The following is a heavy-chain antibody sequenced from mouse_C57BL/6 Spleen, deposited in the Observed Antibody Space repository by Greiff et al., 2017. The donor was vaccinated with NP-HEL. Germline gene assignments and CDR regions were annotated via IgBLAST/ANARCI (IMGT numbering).Heavy chain of an antibody. D-gene: IGHD2-1*01. Sequence: QLQESGPELVKPGASVKISCKASGYSFTDYNMNWVKQSNGKSLEWIGVINPNYGTTSYNQKFKGKATLTVDQSSSTAYMQLNSLTSEDSAVYYCARSHYGNYVGYFDYWGQGTTLTVSS. CDR2: INPNYGTT. V-gene: IGHV1-39*01. CDR1: GYSFTDYN. CDR3: ARSHYGNYVGYFDY. J-gene: IGHJ2*01.